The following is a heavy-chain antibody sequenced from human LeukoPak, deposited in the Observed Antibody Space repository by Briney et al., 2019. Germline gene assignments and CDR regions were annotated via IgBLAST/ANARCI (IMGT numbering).Heavy chain of an antibody. CDR3: ARGPSYYDSSGFLDY. Sequence: SETLSLTCTVSGGSISSGSYYWSWIRQPAGKGLEWIGRIYTSGSTNYNPSLKSRVTISVDTSKNQFSLKLSSVTAADTAVYHCARGPSYYDSSGFLDYWGQGTLVTVSS. D-gene: IGHD3-22*01. CDR2: IYTSGST. J-gene: IGHJ4*02. V-gene: IGHV4-61*02. CDR1: GGSISSGSYY.